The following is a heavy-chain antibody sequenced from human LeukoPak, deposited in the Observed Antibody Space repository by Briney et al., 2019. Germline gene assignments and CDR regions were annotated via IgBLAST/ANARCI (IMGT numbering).Heavy chain of an antibody. J-gene: IGHJ5*02. CDR2: ISSSSSYI. D-gene: IGHD6-13*01. V-gene: IGHV3-21*01. Sequence: GALRLSFGASGLAFSSYSMNWGRRAPGKGGEGGSSISSSSSYIYYADSVKGRFTISRDNAKNSLYLQMNSLRAEDTAVYYCARAYGIAAAGTYDPWGQGTLVTVSS. CDR3: ARAYGIAAAGTYDP. CDR1: GLAFSSYS.